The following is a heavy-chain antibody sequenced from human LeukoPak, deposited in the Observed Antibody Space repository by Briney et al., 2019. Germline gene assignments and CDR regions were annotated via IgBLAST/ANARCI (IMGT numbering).Heavy chain of an antibody. Sequence: PGGSLRLSCAASGFTFGDYYMSWIRQAPGKGLEWVLHISGSSGTIYYADSVKGRFTISRGTAENSLYLQMNSLRAEDTAVYYCARRGSYTSSWYYFDYWGQGILVTVSS. D-gene: IGHD6-13*01. CDR3: ARRGSYTSSWYYFDY. CDR1: GFTFGDYY. V-gene: IGHV3-11*01. CDR2: ISGSSGTI. J-gene: IGHJ4*02.